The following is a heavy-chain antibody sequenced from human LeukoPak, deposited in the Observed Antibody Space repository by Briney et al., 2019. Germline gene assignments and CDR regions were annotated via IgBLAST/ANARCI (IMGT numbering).Heavy chain of an antibody. D-gene: IGHD3-3*01. CDR3: ARLSITIFGVVTPMDV. J-gene: IGHJ6*04. Sequence: SETLSLTCTVSGGSISSYCWSWIRQPAGKGLEWIGRIYTSGSTNYNPSLKSRVTISVDTSKNQFSLKLSSVTTADTAVYYCARLSITIFGVVTPMDVWGKGTTVTVSS. CDR1: GGSISSYC. V-gene: IGHV4-4*07. CDR2: IYTSGST.